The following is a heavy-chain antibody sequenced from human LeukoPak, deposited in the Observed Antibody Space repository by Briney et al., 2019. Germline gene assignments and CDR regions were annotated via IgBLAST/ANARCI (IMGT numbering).Heavy chain of an antibody. CDR2: IKSKIHGGTI. CDR1: GFTLDKAW. Sequence: GGSLRLSCAASGFTLDKAWMTWVRQAPGKGLEWVGRIKSKIHGGTIDYAAPVKGRFTISRDDSKNTLYLQMNSLKTEDTAVYYCTTDLVLYWGQGTLVTVSS. J-gene: IGHJ4*02. V-gene: IGHV3-15*01. CDR3: TTDLVLY.